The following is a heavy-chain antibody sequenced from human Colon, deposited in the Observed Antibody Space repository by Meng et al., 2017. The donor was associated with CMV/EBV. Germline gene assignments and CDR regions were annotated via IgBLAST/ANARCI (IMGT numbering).Heavy chain of an antibody. Sequence: ASVKVSCKASGYTFTSYGSSWVRQAPGQGLEWMGWISAYNGNTYHAQKFQGRVTMTTDTYTNTAYMELRSLRSDDTAVYYCSRETRRRDGEYYYAMDVWGQGTTVTVSS. CDR3: SRETRRRDGEYYYAMDV. CDR2: ISAYNGNT. D-gene: IGHD7-27*01. J-gene: IGHJ6*02. CDR1: GYTFTSYG. V-gene: IGHV1-18*01.